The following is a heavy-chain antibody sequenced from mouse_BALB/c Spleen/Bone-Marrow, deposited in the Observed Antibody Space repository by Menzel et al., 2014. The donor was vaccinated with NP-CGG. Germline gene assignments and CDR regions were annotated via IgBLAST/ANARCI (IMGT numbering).Heavy chain of an antibody. D-gene: IGHD2-14*01. CDR3: AKIGTTTGAMDY. J-gene: IGHJ4*01. Sequence: VQLVESGPGLVQPSQSLSITCTVSGFSLTSYGLHWVRQSPGKGLEWLGVIWRGGSTDYNAAFMSRLSITKDNSKSQVFLKMNSLQADDTAIYYCAKIGTTTGAMDYWGQGTSVTVSS. V-gene: IGHV2-5*01. CDR1: GFSLTSYG. CDR2: IWRGGST.